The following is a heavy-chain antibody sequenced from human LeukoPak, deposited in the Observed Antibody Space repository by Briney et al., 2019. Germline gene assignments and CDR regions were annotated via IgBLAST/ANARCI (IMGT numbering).Heavy chain of an antibody. D-gene: IGHD2-15*01. CDR2: ISSSSSYI. J-gene: IGHJ4*02. V-gene: IGHV3-21*01. CDR3: ARESRRAALDY. CDR1: GFTFSSYS. Sequence: TGGSLRHSCAASGFTFSSYSMNWVRQAPGKGLEWVSSISSSSSYIYYADSVKGRFTISRDNAKNSLYLQMNSLRAEDTAVYYCARESRRAALDYWGQGTLVTVSS.